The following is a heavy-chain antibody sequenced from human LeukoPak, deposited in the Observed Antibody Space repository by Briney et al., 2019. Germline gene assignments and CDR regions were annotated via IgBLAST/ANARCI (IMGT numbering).Heavy chain of an antibody. V-gene: IGHV3-23*01. CDR2: ISGSGGST. Sequence: SWVRQAPGKGLEWVSAISGSGGSTYYADSVKGRFTISRDNSKNTLYLQMNSLRAEDTAVYYCAKDSIWAFDIWGQGTMVTVSS. CDR3: AKDSIWAFDI. J-gene: IGHJ3*02. D-gene: IGHD3-9*01.